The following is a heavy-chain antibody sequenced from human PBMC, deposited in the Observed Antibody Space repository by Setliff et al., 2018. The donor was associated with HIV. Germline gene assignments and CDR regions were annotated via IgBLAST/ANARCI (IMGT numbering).Heavy chain of an antibody. CDR2: INAGNGNT. CDR3: ARAAISTIFGVVKNPHNYYMDV. V-gene: IGHV1-3*01. D-gene: IGHD3-3*01. CDR1: GYTFTAYV. Sequence: VASVKVSCKASGYTFTAYVMHWVRQAPGQRLEWMGWINAGNGNTKYSQKFQGRVTITRDISASTAYMELSSLRSEDTAVYYCARAAISTIFGVVKNPHNYYMDVWGKGTTVTVS. J-gene: IGHJ6*03.